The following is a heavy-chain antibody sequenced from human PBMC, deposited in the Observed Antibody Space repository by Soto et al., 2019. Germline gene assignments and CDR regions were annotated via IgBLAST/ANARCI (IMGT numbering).Heavy chain of an antibody. Sequence: SVKVSCKASGGTFSSYTISWVRQAPGQGLEWMGRIIPILGIANYAQKFQGRVTITADKSTSTAYMELSSLRSEDTAVYYCARERITMVPDYYYYYGMDVWGQGTTVTVSS. CDR3: ARERITMVPDYYYYYGMDV. J-gene: IGHJ6*02. CDR1: GGTFSSYT. V-gene: IGHV1-69*04. D-gene: IGHD3-10*01. CDR2: IIPILGIA.